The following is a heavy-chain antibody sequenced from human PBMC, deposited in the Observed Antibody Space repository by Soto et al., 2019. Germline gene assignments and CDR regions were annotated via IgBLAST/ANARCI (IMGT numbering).Heavy chain of an antibody. J-gene: IGHJ6*02. V-gene: IGHV3-48*03. CDR3: ARYNWNYSGLDV. Sequence: AGGSLRLSCAASGFTFSSYEMNWARQAPGKGLEWFSYISSSGSTIYYADSVKGRFTISRDNAKNSLYLQMDSLRAEDTAVYYCARYNWNYSGLDVWGQGTTVTVSS. CDR1: GFTFSSYE. CDR2: ISSSGSTI. D-gene: IGHD1-20*01.